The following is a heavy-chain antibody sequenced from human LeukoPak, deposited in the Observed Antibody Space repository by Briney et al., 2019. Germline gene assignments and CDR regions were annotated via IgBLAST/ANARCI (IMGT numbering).Heavy chain of an antibody. CDR3: VRHDGRGGATMGAFDS. D-gene: IGHD4/OR15-4a*01. Sequence: SETLSLTCTISAASSSSSSHHWGWIRQSPGKGLGWIGSIYYGQTIYYNPSLNSRVTISVVTSKDQFTLQLNSVTAADTAVYYCVRHDGRGGATMGAFDSWGQGSLVTVSS. V-gene: IGHV4-39*01. CDR1: AASSSSSSHH. J-gene: IGHJ5*01. CDR2: IYYGQTI.